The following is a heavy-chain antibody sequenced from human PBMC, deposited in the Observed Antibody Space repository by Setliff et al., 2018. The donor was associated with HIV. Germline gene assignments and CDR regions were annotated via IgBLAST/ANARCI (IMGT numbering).Heavy chain of an antibody. J-gene: IGHJ4*02. CDR2: IRSSGDT. CDR3: ARSLLPSITVAGTIGY. V-gene: IGHV4-39*01. CDR1: GASISSHNYY. Sequence: PSETLSLTCTVSGASISSHNYYWGWIRQSPGKGLEWIASIRSSGDTYYNPSLQSRVIISVDTSNNQISLKLTSVTAADTAVYYCARSLLPSITVAGTIGYWGQGSLVTVSS. D-gene: IGHD6-19*01.